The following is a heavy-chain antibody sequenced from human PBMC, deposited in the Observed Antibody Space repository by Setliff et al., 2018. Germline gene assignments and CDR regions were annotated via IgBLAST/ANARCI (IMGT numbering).Heavy chain of an antibody. CDR2: IYYSGST. Sequence: SETLSLTCTVSGGSISSYYWSWIRQPPGKGLEWIGYIYYSGSTNYNPSLKSRVTISVDTSKNQFSLKLSSVTAADTAVYYCARTSGSLHMEYYFDYWGQGTPVTVSS. J-gene: IGHJ4*02. D-gene: IGHD3-10*01. CDR1: GGSISSYY. V-gene: IGHV4-59*01. CDR3: ARTSGSLHMEYYFDY.